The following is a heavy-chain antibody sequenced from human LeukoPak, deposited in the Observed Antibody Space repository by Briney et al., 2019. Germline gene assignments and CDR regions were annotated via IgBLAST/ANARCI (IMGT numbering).Heavy chain of an antibody. D-gene: IGHD1-26*01. Sequence: SVKVSCKASGGTFSSYTISWVRQAPGQGLEWMGRIIPILGIANYAQKFQGRVTITAHKSTSTAYMELSSLRSEDTAVYYCARAPPTDYGMDVWGQGTTVTVSS. J-gene: IGHJ6*02. V-gene: IGHV1-69*02. CDR2: IIPILGIA. CDR3: ARAPPTDYGMDV. CDR1: GGTFSSYT.